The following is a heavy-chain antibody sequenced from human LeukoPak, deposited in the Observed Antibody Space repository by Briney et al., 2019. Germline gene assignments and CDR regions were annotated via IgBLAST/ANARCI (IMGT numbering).Heavy chain of an antibody. CDR3: ATPKPSGQQDADY. V-gene: IGHV3-21*01. J-gene: IGHJ4*02. CDR1: GFTFSSYS. D-gene: IGHD3-10*01. Sequence: GGSLRLSCAASGFTFSSYSMNWVRQAPGKGLEWVSSISSSSSYIYYADSVKGRFTISRDNAKNSLYLQMNSLRAEDTAVYYCATPKPSGQQDADYWGQGTLVTVSS. CDR2: ISSSSSYI.